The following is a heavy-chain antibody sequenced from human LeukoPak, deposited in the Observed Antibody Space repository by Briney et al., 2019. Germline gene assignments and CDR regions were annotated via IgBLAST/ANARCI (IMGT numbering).Heavy chain of an antibody. CDR3: ASRGGSGKYDFDF. D-gene: IGHD3-10*01. CDR1: GYTSTGYF. CDR2: INPNSGDT. Sequence: ASVNVSCKASGYTSTGYFMHWVRQAPGQGLEWMGWINPNSGDTNYAQKFQGRVTMTRDTSVSTAYLELSSLRYDDTAVYYCASRGGSGKYDFDFWGQGTLVTVSS. J-gene: IGHJ4*02. V-gene: IGHV1-2*02.